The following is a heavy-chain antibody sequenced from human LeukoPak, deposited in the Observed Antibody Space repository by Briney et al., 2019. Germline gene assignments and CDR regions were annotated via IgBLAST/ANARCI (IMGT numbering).Heavy chain of an antibody. CDR3: ARRKLGTRTIAAAGPLDY. D-gene: IGHD6-13*01. CDR2: ISTSGGST. CDR1: AFTFSGHA. Sequence: GGSLRLSCAASAFTFSGHATSWVRQAPGKGLEWVSAISTSGGSTYHADSVKGRFTISRDNSKNTLYLQMNSLRAEDTAVYYCARRKLGTRTIAAAGPLDYWGQGTLVTVSS. J-gene: IGHJ4*02. V-gene: IGHV3-23*01.